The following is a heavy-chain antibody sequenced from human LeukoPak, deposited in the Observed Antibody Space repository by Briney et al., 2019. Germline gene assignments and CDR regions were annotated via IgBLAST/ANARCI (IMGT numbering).Heavy chain of an antibody. V-gene: IGHV4-39*07. Sequence: SETLSLTCTVSGGSISRGNYYWGWIRQPPGKGLEWIASISYSGSTYYNASVKSRVTISRDTSKNQFSLSLNSVTAADTAVYYCVRVKGGSISDSWGQGTLVTVSS. CDR1: GGSISRGNYY. D-gene: IGHD1-26*01. CDR3: VRVKGGSISDS. J-gene: IGHJ4*02. CDR2: ISYSGST.